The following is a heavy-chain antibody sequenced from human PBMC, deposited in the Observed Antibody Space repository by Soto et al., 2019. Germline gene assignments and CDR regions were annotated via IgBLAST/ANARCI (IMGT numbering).Heavy chain of an antibody. D-gene: IGHD6-19*01. CDR2: INPDGGAT. CDR3: ARVLKSSGWDNDVYDI. J-gene: IGHJ3*02. V-gene: IGHV3-74*03. Sequence: EDQLVESGGGLVQPGGSLRVSCAASGFTFSSYWMHWVRQVPGKGLVWVSRINPDGGATKYADSVRGRFIISRDNAQNXLYLQMNSLRVEDTAVYYCARVLKSSGWDNDVYDIWGQGTMVTVSS. CDR1: GFTFSSYW.